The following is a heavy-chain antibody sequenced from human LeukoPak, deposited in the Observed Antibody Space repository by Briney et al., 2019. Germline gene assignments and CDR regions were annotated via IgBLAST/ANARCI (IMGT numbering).Heavy chain of an antibody. CDR3: ARVHRSYQDFDY. CDR2: ISAYNGNT. CDR1: GYTLTSYG. D-gene: IGHD1-26*01. Sequence: ASVKVSCKASGYTLTSYGISWVRQAPGQGLEWMGWISAYNGNTNFAQKLQGRVTMTTDTSTSTAYMELRSLRSDDTAVYYCARVHRSYQDFDYWGQGTLVTVSS. V-gene: IGHV1-18*01. J-gene: IGHJ4*02.